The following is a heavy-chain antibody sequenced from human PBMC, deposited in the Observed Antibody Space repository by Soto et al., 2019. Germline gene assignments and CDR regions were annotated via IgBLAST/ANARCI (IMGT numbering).Heavy chain of an antibody. CDR3: ARDLAVALIDY. CDR2: ISAYNGNT. V-gene: IGHV1-18*01. D-gene: IGHD6-19*01. J-gene: IGHJ4*02. CDR1: GYTFTSYG. Sequence: QVQLVQSGAEVKKPGASVKVSCKASGYTFTSYGISWVRQAPGQGLEWMGWISAYNGNTKYAQKLQGRVTMTTDTSTITAYMELRSLRSEDTAVDYCARDLAVALIDYWGQGTLVTVSS.